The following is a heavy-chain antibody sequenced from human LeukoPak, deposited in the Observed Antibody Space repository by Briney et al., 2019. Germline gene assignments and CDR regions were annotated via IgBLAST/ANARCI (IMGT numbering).Heavy chain of an antibody. CDR1: GGTFSSYA. J-gene: IGHJ6*02. V-gene: IGHV1-69*04. D-gene: IGHD6-6*01. CDR3: ARSTKYSSSYYYYGMDV. CDR2: IIPIFGIA. Sequence: VASVKVSCKASGGTFSSYAISWERQAPGQGLEWMGRIIPIFGIANYAQKFQGRVTITADKSTSTAYMELSSLRSEDTAVYYCARSTKYSSSYYYYGMDVWGQGTTVTVSS.